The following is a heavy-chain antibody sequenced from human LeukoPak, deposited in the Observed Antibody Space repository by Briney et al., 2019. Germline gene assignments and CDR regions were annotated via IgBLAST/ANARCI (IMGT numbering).Heavy chain of an antibody. CDR1: GYTFTGYY. J-gene: IGHJ6*03. CDR3: ARSPMRFDYYYMDV. CDR2: INPKSGVT. V-gene: IGHV1-2*02. Sequence: ASVKVSCKTSGYTFTGYYLHWVRQAPGQGLEWMGWINPKSGVTKYAQKFQGRVTMTRDTSISTAYMELSSLRSDDTAVYCCARSPMRFDYYYMDVWGKGTTVTVSS. D-gene: IGHD5-24*01.